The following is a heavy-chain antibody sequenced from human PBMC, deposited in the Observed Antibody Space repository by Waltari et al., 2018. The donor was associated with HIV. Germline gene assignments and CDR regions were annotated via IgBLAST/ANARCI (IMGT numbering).Heavy chain of an antibody. CDR1: GGSISSYY. V-gene: IGHV4-59*08. J-gene: IGHJ5*02. CDR2: IYYSGST. CDR3: ARLKISEFDP. D-gene: IGHD3-3*01. Sequence: QVQLQESGPGLVKPSETLSLTCTVSGGSISSYYWSWIRQPPGKGLEWIGYIYYSGSTNYNPSLKSRVTISVDTSKNQFSLKLSSVTAADTAVYYCARLKISEFDPWGQGTLVTVSS.